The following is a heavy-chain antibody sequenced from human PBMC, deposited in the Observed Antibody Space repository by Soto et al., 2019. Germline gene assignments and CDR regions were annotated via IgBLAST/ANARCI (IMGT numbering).Heavy chain of an antibody. D-gene: IGHD3-22*01. J-gene: IGHJ5*02. Sequence: QLLLQESGPGLVKPSETLSLTCTVSGGSILDSTYYWAWIRQSPGKGLEWIGTIFYSGGPSYTPSLKRRVTRAVDTSNNQFSLTLSSVTAADPAVYYCARQASGYYYGWFDPWGQGTLVTVSS. CDR1: GGSILDSTYY. V-gene: IGHV4-39*01. CDR3: ARQASGYYYGWFDP. CDR2: IFYSGGP.